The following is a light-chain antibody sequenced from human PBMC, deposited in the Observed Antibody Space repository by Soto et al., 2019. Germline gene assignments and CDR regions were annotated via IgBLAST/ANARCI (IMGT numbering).Light chain of an antibody. CDR1: QSVSTY. CDR3: QERSTWRRT. Sequence: EIVLTQSPATLSVSAGEGATLSCRASQSVSTYLVWYQQKPGHAPRLLIYDTSNRATGIPARFSGSGSGTDLPLTISRLEPEDMAVYFYQERSTWRRTVGQGTKVEI. CDR2: DTS. J-gene: IGKJ1*01. V-gene: IGKV3-11*01.